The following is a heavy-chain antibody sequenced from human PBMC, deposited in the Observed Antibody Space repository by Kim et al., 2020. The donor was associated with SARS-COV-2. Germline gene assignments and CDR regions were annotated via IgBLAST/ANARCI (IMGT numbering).Heavy chain of an antibody. V-gene: IGHV3-73*01. CDR3: TRRCSRPSCSPGHYGMDV. J-gene: IGHJ6*02. D-gene: IGHD2-2*01. Sequence: KGKFTISRGDSKNTAYLQMNSLKTEDTAVYYCTRRCSRPSCSPGHYGMDVWGQGTTVTVSS.